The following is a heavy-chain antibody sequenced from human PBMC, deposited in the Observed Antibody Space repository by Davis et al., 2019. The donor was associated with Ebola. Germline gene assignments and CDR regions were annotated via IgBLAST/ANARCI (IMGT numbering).Heavy chain of an antibody. CDR1: GFSFRSYA. J-gene: IGHJ4*02. CDR2: ISNSGVYT. Sequence: GESLKISCAASGFSFRSYAMSWVRQAPGKGLEWVSLISNSGVYTYYADSVKGRFTISRDNSKNTVSLQMNSLRAEDTAIYYCATDVYDVLTGYLYFDSWGQGTLVTVSS. D-gene: IGHD3-9*01. V-gene: IGHV3-23*01. CDR3: ATDVYDVLTGYLYFDS.